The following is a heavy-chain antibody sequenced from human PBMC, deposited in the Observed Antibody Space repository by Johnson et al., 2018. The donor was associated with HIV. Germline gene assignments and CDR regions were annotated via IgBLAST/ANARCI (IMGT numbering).Heavy chain of an antibody. D-gene: IGHD3-10*01. CDR2: INWNGGST. CDR3: ARGVDGSFDI. V-gene: IGHV3-11*04. CDR1: GFTFSDYY. Sequence: QVQLVESGGGLVKPGGSLRLSCAASGFTFSDYYMSWIRQAPGKGLEWVSGINWNGGSTGYADSLKGRFTISRDNSKNTLYLPMNSLRAEDTAVYYCARGVDGSFDIWGQGTMVTVSS. J-gene: IGHJ3*02.